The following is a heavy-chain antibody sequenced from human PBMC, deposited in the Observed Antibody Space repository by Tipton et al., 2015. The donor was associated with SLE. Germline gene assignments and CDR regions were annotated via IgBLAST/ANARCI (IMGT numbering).Heavy chain of an antibody. Sequence: GSLRLSCAASGFTFSSYAMSWVRQAPGKGLEWVSVIYSGGSSTYYADSVKGRFTISRDNSKNTLYLQMSSLRVEDTAVYYCAKDLYHSGWYRGHFEYWGQGTPVTVSS. CDR2: IYSGGSST. CDR3: AKDLYHSGWYRGHFEY. J-gene: IGHJ4*02. D-gene: IGHD6-19*01. CDR1: GFTFSSYA. V-gene: IGHV3-23*03.